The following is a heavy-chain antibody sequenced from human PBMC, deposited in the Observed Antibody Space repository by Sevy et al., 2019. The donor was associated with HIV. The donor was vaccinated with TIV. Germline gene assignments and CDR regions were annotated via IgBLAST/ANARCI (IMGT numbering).Heavy chain of an antibody. CDR1: GFTFSSYS. J-gene: IGHJ3*02. CDR2: ISSSSSYI. V-gene: IGHV3-21*01. D-gene: IGHD2-15*01. Sequence: GGSLRLSCAASGFTFSSYSMNWVRQAPGKGLEWVSSISSSSSYIYYADSVKGRFTISRDNAKNSLYLQMNSLRAEDTAVYYCARTNSLLNDAFDILGQGTMVTVSS. CDR3: ARTNSLLNDAFDI.